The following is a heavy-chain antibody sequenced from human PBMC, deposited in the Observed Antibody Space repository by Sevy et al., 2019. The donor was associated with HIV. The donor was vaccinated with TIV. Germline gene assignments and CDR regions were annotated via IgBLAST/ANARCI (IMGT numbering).Heavy chain of an antibody. J-gene: IGHJ4*02. Sequence: GGSLRLSCAASGFTFSDYYMSWIRQAPGKGLEWVSYISSSGSTIYYADSVKGRFTISRDNAKNSLYLQMNSLGAEDTAVYYCAGVGDYGDYARVWGQGTLVTVSS. CDR2: ISSSGSTI. D-gene: IGHD4-17*01. CDR3: AGVGDYGDYARV. V-gene: IGHV3-11*01. CDR1: GFTFSDYY.